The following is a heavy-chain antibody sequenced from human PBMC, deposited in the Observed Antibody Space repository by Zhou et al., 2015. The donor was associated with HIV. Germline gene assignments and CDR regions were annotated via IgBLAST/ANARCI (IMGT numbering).Heavy chain of an antibody. CDR1: GGTFSSYT. CDR3: ARERNYYDSSGYHTFDY. D-gene: IGHD3-22*01. J-gene: IGHJ4*02. V-gene: IGHV1-69*08. CDR2: IIPILGIA. Sequence: QVQLVQSGAEVKKPGSSVKVSCKASGGTFSSYTISWVRQAPGQGLEWMGRIIPILGIANYAQKFQGRVTITADKSTSTAYMELSSLRSEDTAVYYCARERNYYDSSGYHTFDYWGRGNPGHRLL.